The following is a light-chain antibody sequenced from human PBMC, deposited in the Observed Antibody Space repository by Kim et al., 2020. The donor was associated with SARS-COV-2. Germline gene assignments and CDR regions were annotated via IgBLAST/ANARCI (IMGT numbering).Light chain of an antibody. CDR3: QQYGSPFT. V-gene: IGKV3-20*01. CDR1: QSDNNNY. CDR2: GAS. J-gene: IGKJ4*01. Sequence: LSAGDRATLSCRARQSDNNNYVAAYQQKPGQAPRLLIYGASTRATGIPSRFSGSGSGTDFTLTISRLEPEDFAVYYCQQYGSPFTFGGGTKVDIK.